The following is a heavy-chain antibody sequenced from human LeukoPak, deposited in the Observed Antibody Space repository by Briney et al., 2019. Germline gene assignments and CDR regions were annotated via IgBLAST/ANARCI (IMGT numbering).Heavy chain of an antibody. V-gene: IGHV3-30*18. J-gene: IGHJ4*02. CDR2: ISHDGSNK. CDR1: GFTFSSYG. D-gene: IGHD5-12*01. Sequence: GRSLRLSCAASGFTFSSYGMHWVRQAPGKGLEWVAVISHDGSNKYYADSVKGRFTISRDNSKNTLYLQMNSLRAEDTAVYYCAKDPWGSGYAYYFDYWGQGTLVTVSS. CDR3: AKDPWGSGYAYYFDY.